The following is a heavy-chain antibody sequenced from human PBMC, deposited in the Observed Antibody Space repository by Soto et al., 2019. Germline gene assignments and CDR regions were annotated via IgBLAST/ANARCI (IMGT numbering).Heavy chain of an antibody. V-gene: IGHV4-59*01. CDR2: IYYSGST. D-gene: IGHD3-10*01. Sequence: QVQLQESGPGLVKPSETLSLTCTVSGGSISSYYWRWIRQPPGKGLEWIGYIYYSGSTNYNPSLKSRVTISVDTSKNQFSLKLSSVTAADTAVYYCARVRGPNWCDPWGQGTLVTVSS. J-gene: IGHJ5*02. CDR1: GGSISSYY. CDR3: ARVRGPNWCDP.